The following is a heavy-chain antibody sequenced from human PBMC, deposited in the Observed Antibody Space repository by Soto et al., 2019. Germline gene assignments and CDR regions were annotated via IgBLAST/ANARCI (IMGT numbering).Heavy chain of an antibody. V-gene: IGHV4-59*08. Sequence: QVQLQESGPGLVKPSETLSLTCTVSGGSISSYYWSWIRQPPGKGLEWIGYIYYSGSTNYNPSLKSRVTLSVDTSTNQFSLKLSSVTAADTAVYYCARHEGGDYSNRLDAFDIWGQGTMVTVSS. D-gene: IGHD4-4*01. CDR3: ARHEGGDYSNRLDAFDI. J-gene: IGHJ3*02. CDR2: IYYSGST. CDR1: GGSISSYY.